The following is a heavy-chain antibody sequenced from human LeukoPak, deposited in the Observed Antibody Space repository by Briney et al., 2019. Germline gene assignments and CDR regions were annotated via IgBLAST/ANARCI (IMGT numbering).Heavy chain of an antibody. CDR2: ISSSGSFI. CDR3: VRSAKSGGRFDF. Sequence: SGGSLRLSCAAFGFTFRDYYMTWIRQAPGKGLEYVSYISSSGSFIYYPDSVRGRFTVSRDNAKNSLYLQMDSLRAEDTAVYYCVRSAKSGGRFDFWGQGTLVAVSA. V-gene: IGHV3-11*01. CDR1: GFTFRDYY. D-gene: IGHD3-10*01. J-gene: IGHJ4*02.